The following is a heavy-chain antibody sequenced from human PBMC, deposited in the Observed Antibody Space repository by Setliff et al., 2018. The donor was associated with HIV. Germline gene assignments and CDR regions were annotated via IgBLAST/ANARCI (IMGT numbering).Heavy chain of an antibody. D-gene: IGHD3-10*01. Sequence: VKVSCKASGDNFNNVAFNWVRQAPGQGLEWMGGILPIFGATDYAQKFRGRLTLTAVQSENSVYMELSSLRSDDTAVYYCTNRGGSGTNVGNWFDPWGQGTLVTVSS. J-gene: IGHJ5*02. CDR1: GDNFNNVA. V-gene: IGHV1-69*01. CDR3: TNRGGSGTNVGNWFDP. CDR2: ILPIFGAT.